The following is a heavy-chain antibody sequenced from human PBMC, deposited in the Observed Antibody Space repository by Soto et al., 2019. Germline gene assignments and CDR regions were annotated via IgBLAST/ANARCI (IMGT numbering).Heavy chain of an antibody. CDR1: GYTFTGYY. CDR2: INPNSGGT. CDR3: ATDIVVVGAASPGGYGMDV. J-gene: IGHJ6*02. Sequence: ASVKVSCKASGYTFTGYYMHWVRQAPGQGLEWMGWINPNSGGTNYAQKFQGRVTMTRDTSISTAYMELSRLRSGDTAVYYCATDIVVVGAASPGGYGMDVWGQGTTVTVSS. D-gene: IGHD2-15*01. V-gene: IGHV1-2*02.